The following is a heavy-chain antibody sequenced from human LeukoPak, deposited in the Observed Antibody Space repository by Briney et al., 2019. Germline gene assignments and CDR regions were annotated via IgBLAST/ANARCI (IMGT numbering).Heavy chain of an antibody. CDR1: GYIFIENY. CDR2: INPHTGAA. CDR3: ARGKSGYSP. Sequence: GASVKVSCKVSGYIFIENYIHWVRQAPGQGLEWMGLINPHTGAANYSQKFQGRVTMTRDTSISTAYMYLTRLRFDDTAVYYCARGKSGYSPWGQGTPVTVSS. D-gene: IGHD3-3*01. J-gene: IGHJ4*02. V-gene: IGHV1-2*02.